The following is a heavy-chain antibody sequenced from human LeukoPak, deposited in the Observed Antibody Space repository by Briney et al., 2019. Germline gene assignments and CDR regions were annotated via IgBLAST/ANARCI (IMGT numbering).Heavy chain of an antibody. CDR1: GGSISSSSYY. J-gene: IGHJ4*02. CDR2: IYYRGST. V-gene: IGHV4-39*07. CDR3: ARQIVGATAGLDY. Sequence: SETLSLTCTVSGGSISSSSYYWGWIRQPPGKGLEWIGSIYYRGSTYYNPSLKSRVTISVDTSKNQFSLKLSSVTAADTAVYYCARQIVGATAGLDYWGQGTLVTVSS. D-gene: IGHD1-26*01.